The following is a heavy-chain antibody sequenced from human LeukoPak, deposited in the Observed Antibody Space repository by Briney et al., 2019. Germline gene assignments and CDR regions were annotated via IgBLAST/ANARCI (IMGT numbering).Heavy chain of an antibody. Sequence: ASVKVSCKASGYTFTGSGWYLYWLRQAPGQGLECVGWIHPNNGATLYAQKFQGRVAMTTDTSISTAYMELSRLRPDDTAMYYCARDGPAQMGGFDHWGQGTLVTVSS. CDR3: ARDGPAQMGGFDH. D-gene: IGHD5-24*01. CDR1: GYTFTGSGWY. V-gene: IGHV1-2*02. CDR2: IHPNNGAT. J-gene: IGHJ4*02.